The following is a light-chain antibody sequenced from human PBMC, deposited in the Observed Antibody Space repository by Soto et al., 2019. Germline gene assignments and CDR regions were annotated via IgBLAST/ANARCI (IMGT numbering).Light chain of an antibody. CDR1: SRHSSYI. J-gene: IGLJ2*01. V-gene: IGLV4-60*02. CDR2: LEGSESY. CDR3: ENWDASTQV. Sequence: QSVLTQSSSASASLGSSVKLTCTLSSRHSSYIIAWHQQQPGKAPRFLMKLEGSESYNKGRGVPDRFSGSSSGADRYLTISNLQYEDEADYYCENWDASTQVFGGGTKLTVL.